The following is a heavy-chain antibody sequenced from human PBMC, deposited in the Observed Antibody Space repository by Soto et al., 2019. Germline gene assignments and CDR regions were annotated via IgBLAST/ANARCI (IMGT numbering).Heavy chain of an antibody. CDR1: EFTFSSYE. Sequence: GESLKISCAASEFTFSSYEMNWVRQAPGKGLEWVSYISSGGSTIYYADSVKGRFTITRDNAESSLYLQMNSLRAEDTAVYYCAREGFRSYHMDVWGQGTTVTRLL. CDR2: ISSGGSTI. V-gene: IGHV3-48*03. CDR3: AREGFRSYHMDV. D-gene: IGHD2-2*01. J-gene: IGHJ6*02.